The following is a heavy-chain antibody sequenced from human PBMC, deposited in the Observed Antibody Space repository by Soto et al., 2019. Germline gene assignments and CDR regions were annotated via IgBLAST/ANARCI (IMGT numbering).Heavy chain of an antibody. Sequence: GGSLRLSCAASGFTFSNAWISWVRQAPGKGLEWVGRIKSKTDGGTTDYAAPVKGRFTISRDDSKNTLYLQMNSLKTEDTAVYYCTTGPDYGDYPFYFDYWGQGTLVTVSS. CDR1: GFTFSNAW. CDR3: TTGPDYGDYPFYFDY. D-gene: IGHD4-17*01. J-gene: IGHJ4*02. CDR2: IKSKTDGGTT. V-gene: IGHV3-15*01.